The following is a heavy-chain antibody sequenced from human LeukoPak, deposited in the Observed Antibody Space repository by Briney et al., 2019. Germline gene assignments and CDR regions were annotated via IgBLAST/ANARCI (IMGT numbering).Heavy chain of an antibody. Sequence: PSETLSLTCTVSGGSISSYYWSWIRQPPGKGLEWIGYIYYSGSTNYNPSLKSRVTISVDTSKNQFSLKLSSVTAADTAVYYCARHSGRYYDILTGSDYWGQGTLVTVSS. CDR3: ARHSGRYYDILTGSDY. D-gene: IGHD3-9*01. CDR2: IYYSGST. J-gene: IGHJ4*02. CDR1: GGSISSYY. V-gene: IGHV4-59*08.